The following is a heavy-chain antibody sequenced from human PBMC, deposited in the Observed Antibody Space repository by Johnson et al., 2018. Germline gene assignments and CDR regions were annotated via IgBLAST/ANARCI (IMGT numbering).Heavy chain of an antibody. V-gene: IGHV3-30*18. CDR2: ISYDGNTK. CDR1: GFTFSSYG. D-gene: IGHD4-11*01. CDR3: AKDQAVRQSFDI. Sequence: QVQLVQSGGGVVQPGRSLRLSCAASGFTFSSYGMHWVRQAPGKGLEWVAFISYDGNTKYYADSVKGRFTISRDNSKNTVYLQMNSLSTEDTAIYSCAKDQAVRQSFDIWGHGTMVTVSS. J-gene: IGHJ3*02.